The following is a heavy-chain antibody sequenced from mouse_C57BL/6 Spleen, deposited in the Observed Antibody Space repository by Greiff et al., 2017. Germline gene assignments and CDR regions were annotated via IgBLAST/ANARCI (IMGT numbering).Heavy chain of an antibody. CDR3: ARGPVYGSSSPWFAY. V-gene: IGHV5-16*01. CDR2: INYYGSST. CDR1: GFTFSDYY. J-gene: IGHJ3*01. D-gene: IGHD1-1*01. Sequence: EVMLVESEGGLVQPGSSMKLSCTASGFTFSDYYMAWVRQVPEKGLEWVANINYYGSSTYYLDSLKSRFIISRDNAKNILYLQMSSLKSEDTATYYCARGPVYGSSSPWFAYWGQGTLVTVSA.